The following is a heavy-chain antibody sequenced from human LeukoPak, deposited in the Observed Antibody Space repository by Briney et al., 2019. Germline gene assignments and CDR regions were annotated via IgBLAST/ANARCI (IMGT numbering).Heavy chain of an antibody. CDR2: IIPIFGTA. D-gene: IGHD3-10*01. CDR3: ARVGSYYYGSGSYYRGSYFDY. Sequence: SVKVSCKDSGGTFSSYAISWVRQAPGQGLEWMGGIIPIFGTANYAQKFQGRVTITADESTSTAYMELSSLRSEDTAVYYCARVGSYYYGSGSYYRGSYFDYWGQGTLVTVSS. V-gene: IGHV1-69*13. CDR1: GGTFSSYA. J-gene: IGHJ4*02.